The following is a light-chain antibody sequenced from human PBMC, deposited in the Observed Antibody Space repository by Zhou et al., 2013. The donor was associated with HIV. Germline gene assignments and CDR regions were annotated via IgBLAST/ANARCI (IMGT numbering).Light chain of an antibody. CDR2: AAS. J-gene: IGKJ4*01. CDR1: QTVYNN. Sequence: EIVMTQSPAALSVSPGESVTLSCRASQTVYNNLAWYQQKPGQAPRLVIYAASTRATGTPARFSGWGSGTDFTLIITRLEPEDSAVYYCQRYADSPPFNFGGGTKVEI. V-gene: IGKV3-15*01. CDR3: QRYADSPPFN.